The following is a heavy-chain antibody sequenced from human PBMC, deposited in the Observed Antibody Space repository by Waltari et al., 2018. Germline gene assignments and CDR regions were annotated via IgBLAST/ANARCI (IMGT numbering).Heavy chain of an antibody. CDR3: ARARGYYYYMDV. V-gene: IGHV3-7*03. CDR2: IKQEGSEK. Sequence: EVQLVESGGGLVQPGGSLRLSCAASGFTFSSYWMSWVRQAPGKGLGWVANIKQEGSEKYYVDSVKGRFTISRDNAKNSLYLQMNSLRAEDTAVYYCARARGYYYYMDVWGKGTTVTVSS. CDR1: GFTFSSYW. J-gene: IGHJ6*03.